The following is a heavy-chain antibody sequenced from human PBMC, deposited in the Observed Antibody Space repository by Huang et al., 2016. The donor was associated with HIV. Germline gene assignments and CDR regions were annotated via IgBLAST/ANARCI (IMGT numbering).Heavy chain of an antibody. J-gene: IGHJ4*02. CDR2: MYPGDSDT. CDR3: ARLSTTWYFDY. CDR1: GYSFTSYW. V-gene: IGHV5-51*01. Sequence: EVQLVQSGAEVKKPGESLKISCKGSGYSFTSYWIGWVRQMPGKGLEWMGAMYPGDSDTRDSPSCQGQVTIAADKSISTAYLQWSSLKASDTAMYYCARLSTTWYFDYWGQGTLVTVSS. D-gene: IGHD1-1*01.